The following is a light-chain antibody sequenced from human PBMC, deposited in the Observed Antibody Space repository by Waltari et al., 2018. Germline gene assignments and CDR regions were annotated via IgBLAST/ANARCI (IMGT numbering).Light chain of an antibody. Sequence: QSVLTQPPSVSGTPGQRVTISCSGSTSNIGAGHDVHWYQHLPGTAPKLLIYGNNKRPAGVPDRCSGSKSGTSASRAITGLQADDEADYFCQSFDNMLSGGVVFGGGTKLAVL. CDR1: TSNIGAGHD. CDR3: QSFDNMLSGGVV. V-gene: IGLV1-40*01. J-gene: IGLJ2*01. CDR2: GNN.